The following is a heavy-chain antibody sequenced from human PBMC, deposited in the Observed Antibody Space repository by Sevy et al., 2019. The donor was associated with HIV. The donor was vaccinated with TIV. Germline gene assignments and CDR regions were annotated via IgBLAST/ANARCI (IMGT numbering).Heavy chain of an antibody. D-gene: IGHD3-10*01. Sequence: SETLSLTCAVSGGSISSGGYSWSWIRQPPGKGLEWIGYIYHSGSTYYNPSLKSRVTISVDRSKNQFSLKLSSVTAAETAVYYCARVARGDYYGSASYNWFDPWGQGTLVTVSS. CDR3: ARVARGDYYGSASYNWFDP. CDR1: GGSISSGGYS. J-gene: IGHJ5*02. V-gene: IGHV4-30-2*01. CDR2: IYHSGST.